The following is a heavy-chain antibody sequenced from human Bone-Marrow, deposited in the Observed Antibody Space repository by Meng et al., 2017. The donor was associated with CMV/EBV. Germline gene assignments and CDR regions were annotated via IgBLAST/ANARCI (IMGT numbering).Heavy chain of an antibody. D-gene: IGHD5-18*01. CDR1: GFTFSSYY. V-gene: IGHV3-21*01. Sequence: GESLKISCAASGFTFSSYYMNWVRQAPGKGLEWVSSISSSSSYIYYADSVKGRFTISRDNAKNSLYLQMNSLRAEDTAVYYCARVWGYSYGPHYFDYWGQGTLVTVSS. CDR2: ISSSSSYI. CDR3: ARVWGYSYGPHYFDY. J-gene: IGHJ4*02.